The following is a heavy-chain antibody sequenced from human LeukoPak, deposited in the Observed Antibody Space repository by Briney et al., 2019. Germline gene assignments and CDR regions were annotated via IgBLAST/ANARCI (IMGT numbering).Heavy chain of an antibody. J-gene: IGHJ6*03. V-gene: IGHV4-4*07. CDR2: IYTSGST. D-gene: IGHD3-3*01. CDR3: ARLLGYDFWSGPMDV. Sequence: SETLSITCTVSGGSISNYYWSWILQPAGKGLEGFGRIYTSGSTNYNPSLKSRVTMSVDTSKNQFSLKLSSVTAADTAVYYCARLLGYDFWSGPMDVWGKGTTVTVSS. CDR1: GGSISNYY.